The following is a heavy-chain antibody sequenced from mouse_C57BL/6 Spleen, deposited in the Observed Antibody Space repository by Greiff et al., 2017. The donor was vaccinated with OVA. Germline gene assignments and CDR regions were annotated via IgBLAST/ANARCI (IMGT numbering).Heavy chain of an antibody. D-gene: IGHD2-5*01. J-gene: IGHJ2*01. V-gene: IGHV1-62-2*01. CDR3: ERHEEPAYYSNYDLDY. CDR1: GYTFTEYS. CDR2: FYPGSGST. Sequence: VKLVESGAELVKPGASVKLSCKASGYTFTEYSIHWVKQRSGQGLEWIGRFYPGSGSTKYNEKFKDKATLTADKSSSTVYMELSRLTSEDSAVYVDERHEEPAYYSNYDLDYWGQGTTLTVSS.